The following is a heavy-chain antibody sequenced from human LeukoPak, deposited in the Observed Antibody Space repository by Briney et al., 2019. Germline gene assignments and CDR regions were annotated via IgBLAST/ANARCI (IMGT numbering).Heavy chain of an antibody. D-gene: IGHD2-2*01. Sequence: SETLSLTCTVSGGSISSSLYYWGWIRQPPGKGLEWIGSIYFSGSTYYNPSLKSRVTISVDTSKNQFSLKLSSVTAADTAVYSCARKGDYCTSTTCYSVLDYWGQGTLVTVSS. CDR1: GGSISSSLYY. J-gene: IGHJ4*02. CDR3: ARKGDYCTSTTCYSVLDY. CDR2: IYFSGST. V-gene: IGHV4-39*01.